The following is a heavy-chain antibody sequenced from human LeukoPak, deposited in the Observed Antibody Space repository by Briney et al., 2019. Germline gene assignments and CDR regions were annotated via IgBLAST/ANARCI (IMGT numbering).Heavy chain of an antibody. CDR3: ARGGEPGAFFDY. J-gene: IGHJ4*02. Sequence: GGSLRLSCAASGFTFSSYGMHWVRQAPGKGLEWVAVIWYDGSNKYYADSVKGRFTISRDNSKNTLYLQMNSLRAEDTAVYYCARGGEPGAFFDYWGLGTLVTVSS. V-gene: IGHV3-33*01. CDR2: IWYDGSNK. CDR1: GFTFSSYG. D-gene: IGHD3-10*01.